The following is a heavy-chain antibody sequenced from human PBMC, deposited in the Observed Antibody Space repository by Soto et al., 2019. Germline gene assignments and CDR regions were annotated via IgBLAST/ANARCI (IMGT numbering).Heavy chain of an antibody. CDR1: GYTFISYY. Sequence: ASVKVSCKSSGYTFISYYMYWVRHAPGQGLEWMGIIITSSGSTSYVQRLQGRVTVTRDTSTSTVYTALSSLRSEDTAAYYCARGDLIVVVVATTPFGIWGQGTMVTV. D-gene: IGHD2-15*01. CDR3: ARGDLIVVVVATTPFGI. V-gene: IGHV1-46*04. J-gene: IGHJ3*02. CDR2: IITSSGST.